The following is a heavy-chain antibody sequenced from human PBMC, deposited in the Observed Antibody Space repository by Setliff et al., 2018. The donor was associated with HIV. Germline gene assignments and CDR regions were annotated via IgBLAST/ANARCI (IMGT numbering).Heavy chain of an antibody. D-gene: IGHD2-2*01. CDR2: ISGTGTTV. CDR3: AKDRVICSSTSCPDNWFDP. Sequence: GGSLRLSCATSGFTFSSHAMSWIRQAPGKGLEWVSTISGTGTTVYYADSVKGRVTLSRDNSKNTLYLQMNSLRAEDTAVYYCAKDRVICSSTSCPDNWFDPWGQGTLVTVSS. CDR1: GFTFSSHA. J-gene: IGHJ5*02. V-gene: IGHV3-23*01.